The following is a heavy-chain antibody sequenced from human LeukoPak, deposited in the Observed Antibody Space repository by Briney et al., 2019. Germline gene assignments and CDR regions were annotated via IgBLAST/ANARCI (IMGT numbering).Heavy chain of an antibody. Sequence: GGSLRLSCAASGFTFSTYAMSWVRQAPGKGLEWVSAISGSGGGTYYADSVKGRFTISRDNSKNTLYLQMSSLRAEDTAVYYCTKAPRGYDSSGYYLYYFDYWGQGTLVTVSS. CDR1: GFTFSTYA. J-gene: IGHJ4*02. CDR3: TKAPRGYDSSGYYLYYFDY. V-gene: IGHV3-23*01. CDR2: ISGSGGGT. D-gene: IGHD3-22*01.